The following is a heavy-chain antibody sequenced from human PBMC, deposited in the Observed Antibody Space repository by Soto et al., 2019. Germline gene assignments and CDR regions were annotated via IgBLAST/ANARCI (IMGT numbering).Heavy chain of an antibody. D-gene: IGHD4-17*01. CDR1: GFTFSNYE. J-gene: IGHJ4*02. CDR2: ISSSGSTI. V-gene: IGHV3-48*03. CDR3: ARESLGGDYPLDY. Sequence: GGSLRLPCAASGFTFSNYEMNWVRQAPGKGLEWVSYISSSGSTIYYADSVKGRSTISRDNAKSSLFLQVSSLRADDTAIYYCARESLGGDYPLDYWGQGTLVTVSS.